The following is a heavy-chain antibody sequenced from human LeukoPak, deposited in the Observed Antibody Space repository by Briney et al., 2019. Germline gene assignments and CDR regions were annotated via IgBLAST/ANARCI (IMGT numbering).Heavy chain of an antibody. V-gene: IGHV3-7*01. Sequence: HGGSLRLSCAASGFTFGAYWMSWFRQAPGKGPEWVASIKDDGSAQFYVDSLEGRFTISRDNAKNTLYLQMDTMRVEDTAVYYCARHIVGEQNFDYWSQGTLVTGSS. CDR2: IKDDGSAQ. D-gene: IGHD3-16*02. CDR3: ARHIVGEQNFDY. CDR1: GFTFGAYW. J-gene: IGHJ4*02.